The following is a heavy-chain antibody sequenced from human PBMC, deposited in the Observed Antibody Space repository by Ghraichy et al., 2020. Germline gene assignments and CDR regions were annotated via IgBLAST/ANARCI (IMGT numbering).Heavy chain of an antibody. Sequence: GSLRLSCAASGFSFITYGMHWVRQAPGKGLEWVAFIRYDGSTEYYADSVKGRFTFSRDNSKNTLYLQLNSLRAEDTAVYYCAKDPAYSSGSYYNGGQYFDYWGQGTLVTVSS. D-gene: IGHD3-10*01. V-gene: IGHV3-30*02. CDR3: AKDPAYSSGSYYNGGQYFDY. CDR1: GFSFITYG. CDR2: IRYDGSTE. J-gene: IGHJ4*02.